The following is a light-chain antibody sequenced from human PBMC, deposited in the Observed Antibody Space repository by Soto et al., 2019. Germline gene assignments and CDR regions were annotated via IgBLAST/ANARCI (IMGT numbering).Light chain of an antibody. CDR2: GGS. CDR3: QHRSEWPVS. CDR1: QSLHSKY. J-gene: IGKJ5*01. Sequence: EIVLRHSPGTVSLAPGERATLSCRAGQSLHSKYFSWYQQIPGQAPRLLIYGGSNRATGIPARFSGSGSGTDFTLTIGSLEPEDFAVYYCQHRSEWPVSFGQGTRLEIK. V-gene: IGKV3-11*01.